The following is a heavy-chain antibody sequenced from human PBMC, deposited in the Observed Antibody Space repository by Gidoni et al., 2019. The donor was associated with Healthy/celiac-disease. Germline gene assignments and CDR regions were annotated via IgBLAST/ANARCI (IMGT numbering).Heavy chain of an antibody. V-gene: IGHV1-46*01. D-gene: IGHD1-26*01. J-gene: IGHJ3*02. Sequence: QVQLVQSGAEVKKPGASVKVSCKASGYTFTSYYMHWVRQAPGQGLEWMGIINPSGGSTSYAQKFQGRVTMTRDTSTSTVYMELSSLRSEDTAVYYCARARSGSYWDDAFDIWGQGTMVTVSS. CDR2: INPSGGST. CDR3: ARARSGSYWDDAFDI. CDR1: GYTFTSYY.